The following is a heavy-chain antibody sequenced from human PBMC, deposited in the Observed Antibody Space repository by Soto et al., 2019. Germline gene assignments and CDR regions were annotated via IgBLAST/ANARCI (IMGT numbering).Heavy chain of an antibody. J-gene: IGHJ4*02. V-gene: IGHV3-23*01. Sequence: GGSLRLSCAASGFTLGNYAMSWVRQAPGKGLEWVSSISGSGGSTYYADSVKGRFTIARGNSKSTLSLQMNSLRVDDTALYYCARAPASSLTASRPFDYWGQGTLVTVSS. D-gene: IGHD5-18*01. CDR3: ARAPASSLTASRPFDY. CDR2: ISGSGGST. CDR1: GFTLGNYA.